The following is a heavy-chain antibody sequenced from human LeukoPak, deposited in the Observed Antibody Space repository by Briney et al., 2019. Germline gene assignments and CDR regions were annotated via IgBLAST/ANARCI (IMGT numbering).Heavy chain of an antibody. CDR1: GYTLTELS. D-gene: IGHD1-20*01. CDR3: ATGGITGTFAFDY. Sequence: GASVKVSCKVSGYTLTELSMHWVRQAPGKGLEWMGGFDPEDGETIYAQKFQGRVTMTEDTSTDTAYMELSSLRSGDTAVYYCATGGITGTFAFDYWGQGTLVTVSS. CDR2: FDPEDGET. J-gene: IGHJ4*02. V-gene: IGHV1-24*01.